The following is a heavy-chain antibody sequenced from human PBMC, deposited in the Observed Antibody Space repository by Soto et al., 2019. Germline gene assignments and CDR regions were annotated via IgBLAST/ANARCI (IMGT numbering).Heavy chain of an antibody. CDR1: GYTFTSYG. CDR2: ISAYNGNT. Sequence: QVQLVQSGAEVKKPGASVKVSCKASGYTFTSYGISWVRQAPGQGLEWMGWISAYNGNTNYAQKLQGRVTMTTDTSTSTAYMELRSLRSDDPAVYYCARAPNYYGSGSYYGRDNWFDPWGQGTLVTVSS. CDR3: ARAPNYYGSGSYYGRDNWFDP. D-gene: IGHD3-10*01. J-gene: IGHJ5*02. V-gene: IGHV1-18*04.